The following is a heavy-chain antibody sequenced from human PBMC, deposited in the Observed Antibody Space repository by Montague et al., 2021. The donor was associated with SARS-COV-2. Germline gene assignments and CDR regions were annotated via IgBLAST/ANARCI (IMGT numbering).Heavy chain of an antibody. CDR2: VDSAGST. CDR3: ARDHDDSSGSFDC. Sequence: SETLSLTCTVSAGSLSSRSNYWGWIRQPPGMGLQWIGSVDSAGSTNYNPSLKSRVTISLDKSKNQFSLNLTSVTAADTAIYYCARDHDDSSGSFDCWGPGTLVTVSS. CDR1: AGSLSSRSNY. J-gene: IGHJ4*02. D-gene: IGHD3-22*01. V-gene: IGHV4-39*07.